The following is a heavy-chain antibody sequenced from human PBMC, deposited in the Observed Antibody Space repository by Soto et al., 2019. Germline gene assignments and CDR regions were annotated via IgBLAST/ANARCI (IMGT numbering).Heavy chain of an antibody. CDR2: ISAYNGHT. D-gene: IGHD3-16*01. V-gene: IGHV1-18*01. CDR3: ARGALDFEY. Sequence: ASVNVSCKASGYTFTCYAVTWVRQAPGQGLEWMGWISAYNGHTKYAQNLQGRLTLTTDTSTNTAYMELRSLRSDDTAVYYCARGALDFEYWGQGTLVTVSS. J-gene: IGHJ4*02. CDR1: GYTFTCYA.